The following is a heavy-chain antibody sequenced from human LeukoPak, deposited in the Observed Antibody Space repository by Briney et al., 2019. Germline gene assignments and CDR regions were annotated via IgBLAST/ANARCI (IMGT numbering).Heavy chain of an antibody. D-gene: IGHD2-21*02. CDR1: GFTFSSYA. J-gene: IGHJ6*03. Sequence: PGGSLRLSCAASGFTFSSYAMHWVRQAPGKGLEWVAVISYDGSNKYYADSVKGRFTISRDNSKNTLYLQMNSLRAEDTAVYYCARGDQISRWLDFHFYYYYYMDVWGKGTTVTVSS. CDR3: ARGDQISRWLDFHFYYYYYMDV. V-gene: IGHV3-30*04. CDR2: ISYDGSNK.